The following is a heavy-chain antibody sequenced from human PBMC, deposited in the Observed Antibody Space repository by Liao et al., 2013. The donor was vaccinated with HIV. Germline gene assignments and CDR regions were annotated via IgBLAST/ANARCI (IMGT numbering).Heavy chain of an antibody. Sequence: QVQLQESGSGLVRPSETLSLTCTVSGGSIYNYYWSWIRQPPGKGLEWIGYVYYNGNTNYNRSLKSRISVAVDTSKNQFSLSLRSLTAADTAMYYCVRGDSGTSFDYWGQGTLVIISS. CDR1: GGSIYNYY. D-gene: IGHD1-26*01. CDR2: VYYNGNT. CDR3: VRGDSGTSFDY. V-gene: IGHV4-59*03. J-gene: IGHJ4*02.